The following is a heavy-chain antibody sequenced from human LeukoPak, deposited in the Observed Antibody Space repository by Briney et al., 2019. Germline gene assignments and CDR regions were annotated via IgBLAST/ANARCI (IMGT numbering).Heavy chain of an antibody. CDR3: ARATGIVVPAAMLY. CDR2: INPNSGGT. Sequence: ASVKVSCKASGYTFTGYYMHWVRQAPGQGLEWTGWINPNSGGTNYAQKFQGRVTMTRDTSISTAYMELSRLRSDDTAVYYCARATGIVVPAAMLYWGQGTLVTVSS. D-gene: IGHD2-2*01. J-gene: IGHJ4*02. CDR1: GYTFTGYY. V-gene: IGHV1-2*02.